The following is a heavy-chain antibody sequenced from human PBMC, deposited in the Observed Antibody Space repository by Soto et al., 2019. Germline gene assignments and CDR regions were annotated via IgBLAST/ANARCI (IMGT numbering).Heavy chain of an antibody. D-gene: IGHD1-1*01. J-gene: IGHJ4*02. V-gene: IGHV3-23*01. CDR1: GFTFSSYD. CDR2: FSFYGRRDNT. CDR3: AKSLYNDNGGPKDH. Sequence: EVQLLESGGGLVKPGGSLRLSCVGSGFTFSSYDMTWVRQAPGKGLEWVSSFSFYGRRDNTYYADSVKGRFTISRDNSRNTVYLQMDNLRVEDTAVYYCAKSLYNDNGGPKDHWGQGTLVTVSS.